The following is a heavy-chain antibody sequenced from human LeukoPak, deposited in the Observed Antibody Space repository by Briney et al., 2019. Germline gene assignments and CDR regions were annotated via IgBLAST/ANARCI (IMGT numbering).Heavy chain of an antibody. Sequence: GGSLRLSCAASGFTFDDYGMSWVRPAPGKGLEWVSGINWIGGRTGYADSVKGRFTISSDNAKNSLYLQMNRRRAEDTALYYCTRDDCSGGSCYFDYWGQGTLVTVSS. CDR3: TRDDCSGGSCYFDY. CDR1: GFTFDDYG. V-gene: IGHV3-20*04. D-gene: IGHD2-15*01. CDR2: INWIGGRT. J-gene: IGHJ4*02.